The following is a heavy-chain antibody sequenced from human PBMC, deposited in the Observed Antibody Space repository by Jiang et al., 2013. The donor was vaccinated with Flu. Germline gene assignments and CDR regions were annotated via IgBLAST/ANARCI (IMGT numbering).Heavy chain of an antibody. J-gene: IGHJ1*01. CDR2: ILYDGSYK. Sequence: VVQSGGSLRLSCAASGFTFNTFGMHWVRQAPGKGLEWVALILYDGSYKYYADSVKGRFTISRDNSKNTLYLQMSSLRAEDRAVYYCATDTQHRVLQQWGQGTLVIVTS. V-gene: IGHV3-30*02. D-gene: IGHD6-13*01. CDR3: ATDTQHRVLQQ. CDR1: GFTFNTFG.